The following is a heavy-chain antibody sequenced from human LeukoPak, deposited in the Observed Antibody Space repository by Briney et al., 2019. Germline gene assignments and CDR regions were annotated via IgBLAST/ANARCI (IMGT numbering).Heavy chain of an antibody. CDR2: ISVYNGKT. J-gene: IGHJ3*02. V-gene: IGHV1-18*01. D-gene: IGHD3-22*01. Sequence: ASVKVSCKASGYAFSNFGVSWVRQVPGQGLEWMGWISVYNGKTNYAERLQGRVTMTTDTSTNTAYMELRSLRSDDTAVYYCARDYYDSSGGGAFDIWGQGTRVTVSS. CDR1: GYAFSNFG. CDR3: ARDYYDSSGGGAFDI.